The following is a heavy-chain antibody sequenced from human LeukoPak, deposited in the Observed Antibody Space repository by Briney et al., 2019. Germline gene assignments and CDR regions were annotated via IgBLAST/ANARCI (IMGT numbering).Heavy chain of an antibody. J-gene: IGHJ4*02. CDR3: ARHEDGYCSSTSCYGN. Sequence: SETLSLTCTVSGGSISSYYWSWIRQPPGKGLEWIGYIYYSGSTKYNPSLKSRVTISVDTFKNQFSLKLSSVTAADTAVYYCARHEDGYCSSTSCYGNWGQGTLVTVSS. D-gene: IGHD2-2*03. V-gene: IGHV4-59*08. CDR2: IYYSGST. CDR1: GGSISSYY.